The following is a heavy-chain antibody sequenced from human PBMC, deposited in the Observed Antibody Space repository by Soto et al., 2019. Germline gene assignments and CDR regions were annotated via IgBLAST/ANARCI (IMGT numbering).Heavy chain of an antibody. CDR3: VKAYLRGGDAVSSRSRATPMDV. J-gene: IGHJ6*02. V-gene: IGHV3-23*01. CDR1: GFSFGTYA. Sequence: VQLLESGGGLVRPGESLRLSCAASGFSFGTYAMSWVRQAPGKGPEWVSAVRGIGDNSYYADSVKGRFTISRDNSRNSVYLQMNSLRAEATAVYYCVKAYLRGGDAVSSRSRATPMDVWGQGTTVIVPS. D-gene: IGHD6-13*01. CDR2: VRGIGDNS.